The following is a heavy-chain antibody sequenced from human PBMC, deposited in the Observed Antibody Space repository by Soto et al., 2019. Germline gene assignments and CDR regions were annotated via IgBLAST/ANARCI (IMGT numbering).Heavy chain of an antibody. V-gene: IGHV4-34*01. CDR3: ARGRITMVRGAHNRYYYYMDV. CDR2: INHSGST. J-gene: IGHJ6*03. CDR1: GGSFSGYY. Sequence: SETLSLTCAVYGGSFSGYYWSWIRQPPGKGLEWIGEINHSGSTNYNPSLKSRVTISVDTSKNQFSLKLSSVTAADTAVYYCARGRITMVRGAHNRYYYYMDVWGKGTTVTVSS. D-gene: IGHD3-10*01.